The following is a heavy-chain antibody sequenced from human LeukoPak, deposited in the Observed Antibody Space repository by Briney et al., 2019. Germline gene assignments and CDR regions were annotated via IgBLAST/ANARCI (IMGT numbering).Heavy chain of an antibody. CDR3: ARGTTYYDDSGSYRSLDS. V-gene: IGHV1-2*06. CDR1: GYTFTVNY. Sequence: ASVKVSCTASGYTFTVNYMHWVRQAPGQGLEWMGRMNPNSGVTDYAQTFQGRVTMTRDTSITTAYMELSRLRSDDTAVYFCARGTTYYDDSGSYRSLDSWGQGTLVIVSS. J-gene: IGHJ5*01. CDR2: MNPNSGVT. D-gene: IGHD3-10*01.